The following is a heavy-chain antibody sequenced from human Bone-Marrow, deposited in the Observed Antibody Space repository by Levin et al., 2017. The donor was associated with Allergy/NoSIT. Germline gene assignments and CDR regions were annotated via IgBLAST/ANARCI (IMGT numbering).Heavy chain of an antibody. D-gene: IGHD3-10*01. CDR2: INPSGGST. Sequence: GESLKISCKASGYTFSNYYIQWVRQAPGQGLEWFGIINPSGGSTTYPQRFQGRVTMTRDTSTSTVYMELSSLRSEDTALYYCARSSSAVVLVNRGVSSYGMDVWGQGTTVTVSS. J-gene: IGHJ6*02. V-gene: IGHV1-46*01. CDR1: GYTFSNYY. CDR3: ARSSSAVVLVNRGVSSYGMDV.